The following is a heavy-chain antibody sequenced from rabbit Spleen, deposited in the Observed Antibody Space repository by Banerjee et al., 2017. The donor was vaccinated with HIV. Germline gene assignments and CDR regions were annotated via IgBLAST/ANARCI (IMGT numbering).Heavy chain of an antibody. CDR2: IDTRDGDT. CDR3: ARNNVNDFDP. D-gene: IGHD5-1*01. V-gene: IGHV1S45*01. CDR1: GFSFSSNW. J-gene: IGHJ2*01. Sequence: LEESGGGLVKPGGTLTLTCTGSGFSFSSNWICWVRQAPGKGLEWIACIDTRDGDTDSATRPKGRFTFSKTPSSTVTMQMTSLTATDKATYFCARNNVNDFDPRGPGSLVTVS.